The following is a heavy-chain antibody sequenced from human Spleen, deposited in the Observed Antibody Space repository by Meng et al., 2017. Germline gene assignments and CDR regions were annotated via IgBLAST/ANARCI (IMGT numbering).Heavy chain of an antibody. D-gene: IGHD1-26*01. CDR3: ATVYSGNYGRETLYYFDY. V-gene: IGHV3-21*01. J-gene: IGHJ4*02. Sequence: GESLKISCSASGFTFSSYSINWVRQAPGKGLEWVSSISSGSSYIYYADSMKGRFTISRDDAKNSLYLQMNSLRAEDTAVYYCATVYSGNYGRETLYYFDYWGQGTLVTVSS. CDR1: GFTFSSYS. CDR2: ISSGSSYI.